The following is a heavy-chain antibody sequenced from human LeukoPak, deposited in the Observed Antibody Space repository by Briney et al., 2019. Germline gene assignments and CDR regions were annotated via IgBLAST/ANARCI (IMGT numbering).Heavy chain of an antibody. J-gene: IGHJ4*02. CDR1: GDSISSSNW. CDR2: IYHSGNT. V-gene: IGHV4-4*02. D-gene: IGHD1-26*01. CDR3: ARVGALGGHDF. Sequence: SETLSLTCAVSGDSISSSNWWSWVRQPPEKGLEWIGEIYHSGNTNYNPPLKSRVTISLDKSKNQFSVKLNSVTAADTAVYYCARVGALGGHDFWGQGSLVTVSS.